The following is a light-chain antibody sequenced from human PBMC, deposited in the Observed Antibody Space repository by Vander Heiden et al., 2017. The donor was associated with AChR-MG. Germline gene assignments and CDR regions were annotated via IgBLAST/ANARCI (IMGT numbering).Light chain of an antibody. CDR2: RND. Sequence: QSVLTPPPSSSGTPVKRVTISCSGSSSKFGSNYVYWYQQLPGTAPKLLIYRNDQRPSGVPDRFSSSKSGTSASLSISGLRSVDEADYYCAAWEDSLSWVFGGGTKLTVL. V-gene: IGLV1-47*01. CDR1: SSKFGSNY. J-gene: IGLJ3*02. CDR3: AAWEDSLSWV.